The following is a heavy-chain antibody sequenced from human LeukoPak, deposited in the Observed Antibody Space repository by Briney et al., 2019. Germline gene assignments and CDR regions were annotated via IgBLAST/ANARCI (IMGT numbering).Heavy chain of an antibody. J-gene: IGHJ4*02. D-gene: IGHD2-2*01. V-gene: IGHV4-39*07. Sequence: PSETPSLTCTVSGVSISTSSYYWAWIRQPPGKGLEWIGTVYYSGSTYYSPSLKSRVTLSVDTSKNQFSLKLSSVTAAATAVYSCERGAYCSSINCYGFDYWGQGTKVTASS. CDR1: GVSISTSSYY. CDR3: ERGAYCSSINCYGFDY. CDR2: VYYSGST.